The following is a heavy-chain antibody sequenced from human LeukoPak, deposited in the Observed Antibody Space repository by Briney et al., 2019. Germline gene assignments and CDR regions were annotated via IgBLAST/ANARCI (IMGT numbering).Heavy chain of an antibody. D-gene: IGHD5/OR15-5a*01. Sequence: GGSLRLSCAASGFTFSSYGMHWVRQAPGKGLEWVAVISDDGSNKYYADFVKGRFTISRDNSKNTLYLQLNSLRAEDTAVYYCAKPPLLETVSAMYWGQGTLVTVSS. CDR1: GFTFSSYG. V-gene: IGHV3-30*18. J-gene: IGHJ4*02. CDR2: ISDDGSNK. CDR3: AKPPLLETVSAMY.